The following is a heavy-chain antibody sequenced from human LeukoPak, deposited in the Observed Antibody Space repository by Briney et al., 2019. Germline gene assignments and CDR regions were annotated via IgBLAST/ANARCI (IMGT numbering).Heavy chain of an antibody. CDR1: GGSISSSSYY. CDR2: IYYSGST. J-gene: IGHJ4*02. Sequence: SETLSLTCTVSGGSISSSSYYWGWIRQPPGKGLEWIGSIYYSGSTYYNPSLKSRVTISVDTSKNQFSLKLSSVTAAGTAVYYCARRRQNYDILTGYFYYFDYWGQGTLVTVSS. V-gene: IGHV4-39*01. CDR3: ARRRQNYDILTGYFYYFDY. D-gene: IGHD3-9*01.